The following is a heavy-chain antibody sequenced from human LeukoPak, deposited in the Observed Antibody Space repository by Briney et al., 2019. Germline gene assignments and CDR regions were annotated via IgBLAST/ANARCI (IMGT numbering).Heavy chain of an antibody. Sequence: GGSLRLTCAASGFTFSSYAMSWVRQAPGKGLEWVSTISGSGGVTYYPDSVRGRFTISRDNSKNTLHLQMDSLRAEDTAIYYCAKWPEGATPKFHYWGQGTLVTVSS. CDR1: GFTFSSYA. CDR2: ISGSGGVT. CDR3: AKWPEGATPKFHY. J-gene: IGHJ4*02. V-gene: IGHV3-23*01. D-gene: IGHD1-26*01.